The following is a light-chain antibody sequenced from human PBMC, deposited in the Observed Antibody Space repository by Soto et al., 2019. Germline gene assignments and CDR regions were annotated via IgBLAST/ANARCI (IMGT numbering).Light chain of an antibody. Sequence: EIVMTQKPLSLPVTPGEPASISCGASQSLLHGNGYNYLDWSLQKPGQSPQLLIYLGSNRSSGVPDRFSGSGSGTDFTLKISRVEAEDVGVYYCMQGTHWPPITFGQGTLLEVK. CDR1: QSLLHGNGYNY. CDR2: LGS. V-gene: IGKV2-28*01. J-gene: IGKJ5*01. CDR3: MQGTHWPPIT.